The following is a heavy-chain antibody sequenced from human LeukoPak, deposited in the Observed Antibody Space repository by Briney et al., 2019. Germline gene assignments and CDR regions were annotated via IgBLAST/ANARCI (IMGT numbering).Heavy chain of an antibody. J-gene: IGHJ4*02. Sequence: PGGSLRLSCAASGFTFSSYAIHWVRRAPGKGLEWVAVISYDGSDKHYADFLKGRFTISRDNSKNTLCLQMNSLRAEDTAVYYCARDVGGKSGDYYFDYWGQGTLVTVSS. CDR3: ARDVGGKSGDYYFDY. V-gene: IGHV3-30-3*01. CDR1: GFTFSSYA. CDR2: ISYDGSDK. D-gene: IGHD4-23*01.